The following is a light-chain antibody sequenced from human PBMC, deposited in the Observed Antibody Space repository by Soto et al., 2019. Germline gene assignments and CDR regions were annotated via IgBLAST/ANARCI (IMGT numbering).Light chain of an antibody. CDR2: GAT. CDR1: QSVSVN. Sequence: EIVMTQSPGTLSVSPGERATLSCRASQSVSVNLAWYQQKPGQAPRLLIYGATTRATGIPARFSGGGSETEFNLTISSLQSEDFAVYYCQQYNNWPPWTFGQGTKVDIK. J-gene: IGKJ1*01. CDR3: QQYNNWPPWT. V-gene: IGKV3-15*01.